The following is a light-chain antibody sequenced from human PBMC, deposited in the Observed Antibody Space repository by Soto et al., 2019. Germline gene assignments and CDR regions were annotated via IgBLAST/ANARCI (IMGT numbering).Light chain of an antibody. CDR3: GTWDTSRSAVV. V-gene: IGLV1-51*01. CDR2: DNN. Sequence: HSVLTQPPSVSAAPGQKVTISCSGSSSNIGNNYVAWYQHLPGTAPKLLIYDNNERPSGIPDRFSGSKSGTSATLGITGLQTGDEADYYCGTWDTSRSAVVFGGGTKVTVL. J-gene: IGLJ2*01. CDR1: SSNIGNNY.